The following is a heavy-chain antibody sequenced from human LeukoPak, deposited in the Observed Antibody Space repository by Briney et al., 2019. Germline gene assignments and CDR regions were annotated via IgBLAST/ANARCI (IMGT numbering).Heavy chain of an antibody. CDR1: GYTFTGYY. CDR2: INPNSGGT. D-gene: IGHD5-12*01. CDR3: ARVAGDSGYDFVDY. Sequence: ASVKVSCKASGYTFTGYYMHWVRQAPGQGLEWMGWINPNSGGTNYAQKFQGRVTMTRDTSISTAYMELSRLRSDDTAVYYCARVAGDSGYDFVDYWGQGTLVTVSS. V-gene: IGHV1-2*02. J-gene: IGHJ4*02.